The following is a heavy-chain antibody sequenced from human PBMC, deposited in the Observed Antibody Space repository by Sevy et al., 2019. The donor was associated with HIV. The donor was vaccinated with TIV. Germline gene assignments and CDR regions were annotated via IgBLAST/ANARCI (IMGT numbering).Heavy chain of an antibody. J-gene: IGHJ6*02. CDR2: IKSKTDGGTT. D-gene: IGHD2-2*01. Sequence: GGSLRLSCAASGFTFSNAWMNWVRQAPGKGLEWVGRIKSKTDGGTTDYAAPVKGRFTISRDDSKNTLYLQMNSLKTEDTAVYYCTTDCISTSCYAGYYGMDVWGQGTTVTVSS. V-gene: IGHV3-15*07. CDR1: GFTFSNAW. CDR3: TTDCISTSCYAGYYGMDV.